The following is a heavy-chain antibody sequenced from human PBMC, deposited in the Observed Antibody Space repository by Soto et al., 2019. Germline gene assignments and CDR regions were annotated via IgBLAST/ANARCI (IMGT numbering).Heavy chain of an antibody. CDR3: ARGGYHLYGMDV. CDR2: IYHSGST. J-gene: IGHJ6*02. D-gene: IGHD2-2*01. CDR1: GGSISSGGYS. V-gene: IGHV4-30-2*01. Sequence: QLQLQESGPGLVKPSETLSLTCTVSGGSISSGGYSWSWIRQPPGKGLEWIGYIYHSGSTYYNPSLKSRVTISVDRSKNQFSLKLSSVTAADTAVYYCARGGYHLYGMDVWGQGTTVTVSS.